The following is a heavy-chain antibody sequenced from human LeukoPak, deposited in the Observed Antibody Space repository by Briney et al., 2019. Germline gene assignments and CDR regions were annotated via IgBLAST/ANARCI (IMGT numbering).Heavy chain of an antibody. CDR1: GGSISSYY. D-gene: IGHD2-2*01. CDR2: IYTSGST. J-gene: IGHJ5*02. CDR3: ARVRRLGYCSSTSCYADWFDP. V-gene: IGHV4-4*07. Sequence: SETLSLTCTVSGGSISSYYWSWIRQPAGKGLEWIGRIYTSGSTNYNPSLKSRVTVSVDTSKNQFSLKLSSVTAADTAVYYCARVRRLGYCSSTSCYADWFDPWGQGTLVTVSS.